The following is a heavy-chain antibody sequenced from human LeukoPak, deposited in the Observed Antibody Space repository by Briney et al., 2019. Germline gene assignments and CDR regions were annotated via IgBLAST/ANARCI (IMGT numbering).Heavy chain of an antibody. D-gene: IGHD5-18*01. Sequence: GGSLRLSCAASGFTFSSYSMNWVRQAPGKGLEWISYLSSSSSTIDYADSVKGRFTISRDNAKNSLYLQMNSLRAEDTAVYYCARGRGYNYGYSDYWGQGTLVTVSS. J-gene: IGHJ4*02. CDR3: ARGRGYNYGYSDY. CDR2: LSSSSSTI. V-gene: IGHV3-48*04. CDR1: GFTFSSYS.